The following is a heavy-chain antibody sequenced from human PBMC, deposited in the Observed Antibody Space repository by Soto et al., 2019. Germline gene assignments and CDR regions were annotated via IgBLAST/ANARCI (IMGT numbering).Heavy chain of an antibody. CDR3: ASGRGYSYGYGYYYYGMDV. J-gene: IGHJ6*02. V-gene: IGHV1-69*13. CDR1: GGTFSSYA. Sequence: SVKVSCKASGGTFSSYAISWVRQAPGQGLEWMGGIIPIFGTANYAQKFQGRVTITADESTSTAYMELSSLRSEDTAVYYCASGRGYSYGYGYYYYGMDVWGQGTTVTISS. CDR2: IIPIFGTA. D-gene: IGHD5-18*01.